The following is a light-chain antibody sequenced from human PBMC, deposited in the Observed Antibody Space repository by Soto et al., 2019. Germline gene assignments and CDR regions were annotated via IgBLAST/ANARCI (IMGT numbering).Light chain of an antibody. CDR2: GAS. CDR3: QQYNNWPLFT. CDR1: QSVSSN. Sequence: EIVVTQSPATLSVSPGERATLSCRASQSVSSNLAWYQQKPGQAPRLLIYGASTRATGIPARFSGSGSGTEFTLTISMLQSEDFAVYYCQQYNNWPLFTFGPGTKVDI. V-gene: IGKV3-15*01. J-gene: IGKJ3*01.